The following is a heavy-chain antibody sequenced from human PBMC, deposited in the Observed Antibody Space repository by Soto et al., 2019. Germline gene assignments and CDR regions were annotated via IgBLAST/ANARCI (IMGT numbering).Heavy chain of an antibody. V-gene: IGHV4-39*07. CDR3: ARERAVLPRFGEKNWFDP. D-gene: IGHD3-10*01. CDR2: INHSGSS. Sequence: PSETLSLTCTVSGDSISSGGYYWSWIRQHPGTGLEWIGEINHSGSSNYNPSLKSRVTISVDTSKNPFSLKLSSVTAADTAVYYCARERAVLPRFGEKNWFDPWGQGTLVTVSS. CDR1: GDSISSGGYY. J-gene: IGHJ5*02.